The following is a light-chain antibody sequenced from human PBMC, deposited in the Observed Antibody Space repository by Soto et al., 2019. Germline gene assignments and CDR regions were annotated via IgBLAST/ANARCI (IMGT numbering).Light chain of an antibody. CDR2: AAS. Sequence: DIPMTQSPSSLSASVGDRVTITCRASQSISTSLNWYQQKPGKAPDLLIYAASNLQSGVPSSFSGSGSGTDFTLTISSLQPDDFATYYCQQSYSPPHMYTFGQGTKLELK. CDR3: QQSYSPPHMYT. CDR1: QSISTS. V-gene: IGKV1-39*01. J-gene: IGKJ2*01.